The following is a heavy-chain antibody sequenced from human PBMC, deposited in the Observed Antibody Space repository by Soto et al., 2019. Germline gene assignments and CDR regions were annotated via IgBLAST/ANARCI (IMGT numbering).Heavy chain of an antibody. Sequence: SETLCLTCAVSGGSISSGNWWGWVRQSPEKGLEWIGEIFHSGSTNYNPSLNSRVTISLDKSKNQFSLKLSSMTAADTAVYYCARGYGRNFDYWGQGTLVT. J-gene: IGHJ4*02. CDR2: IFHSGST. CDR3: ARGYGRNFDY. D-gene: IGHD5-18*01. V-gene: IGHV4-4*02. CDR1: GGSISSGNW.